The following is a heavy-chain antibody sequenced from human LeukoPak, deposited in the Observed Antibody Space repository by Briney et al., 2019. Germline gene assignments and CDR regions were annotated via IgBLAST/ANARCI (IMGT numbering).Heavy chain of an antibody. J-gene: IGHJ4*02. CDR2: IYSGGST. CDR1: GFTVSSNY. D-gene: IGHD3-3*01. CDR3: ARERSIITIFGVVIDYYFDY. Sequence: GGSLRLSCAASGFTVSSNYMSWVRQAPGKGLEWVSVIYSGGSTYYADSVKGRFTISRDNSKNTLYLQMNSLRAEDTAVYYCARERSIITIFGVVIDYYFDYWGQGTLVTVPS. V-gene: IGHV3-53*01.